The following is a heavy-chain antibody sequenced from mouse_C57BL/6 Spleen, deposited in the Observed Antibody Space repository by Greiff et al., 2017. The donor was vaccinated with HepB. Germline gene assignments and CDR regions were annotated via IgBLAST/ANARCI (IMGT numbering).Heavy chain of an antibody. D-gene: IGHD1-2*01. CDR2: ISSGSSTI. CDR3: ARDGYVPFAY. Sequence: EVKLVESGGGLVKPGGSLKLSCAASGFTFSDYGMHWVRQAPEKGLEWVAYISSGSSTIYYADTVKGRFTISRDNAKNTLFLQMTSLRSEDTAMYYCARDGYVPFAYWGQGTLVTVSA. V-gene: IGHV5-17*01. J-gene: IGHJ3*01. CDR1: GFTFSDYG.